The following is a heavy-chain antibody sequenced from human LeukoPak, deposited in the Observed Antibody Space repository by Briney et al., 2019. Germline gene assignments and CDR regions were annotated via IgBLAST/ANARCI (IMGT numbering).Heavy chain of an antibody. CDR1: GFTFSSYA. CDR3: ARDGTGGSHAFDI. CDR2: IGGSGVNT. V-gene: IGHV3-23*01. D-gene: IGHD1-1*01. Sequence: PGGSLRLSCAASGFTFSSYAMSWVRQAPGKGLEWVSAIGGSGVNTYYADSVKGRFTISRDNSKNTLYLQMNSLRAEDTAVYYCARDGTGGSHAFDIWGQGTMVTVSS. J-gene: IGHJ3*02.